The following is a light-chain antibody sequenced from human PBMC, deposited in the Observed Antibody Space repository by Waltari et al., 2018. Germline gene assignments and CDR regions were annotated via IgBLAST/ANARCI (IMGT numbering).Light chain of an antibody. CDR3: QQRRSWPPVT. CDR1: HSVIRY. J-gene: IGKJ5*01. CDR2: DAS. Sequence: EIVLTQSPATLSLFPGERATLSGRASHSVIRYLAWYQQQPGQAPRLLIYDASNRATGIPARFSGSGSGTDFTLTISSLEPEDFAVYYCQQRRSWPPVTFGQGTRLEIK. V-gene: IGKV3-11*01.